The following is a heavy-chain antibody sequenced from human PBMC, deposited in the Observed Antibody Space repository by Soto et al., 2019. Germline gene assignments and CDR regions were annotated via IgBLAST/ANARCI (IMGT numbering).Heavy chain of an antibody. CDR1: GFTFAHYA. J-gene: IGHJ6*02. CDR3: ARDLRVAVAGDYYYYGMDV. CDR2: MSHDGNRK. Sequence: GGSLRLSCAASGFTFAHYAMHWVRPSPGKGLEWVAVMSHDGNRKLYADSVKGRFTISRDNSKNTLYLQMNSLRAEDTAVYYCARDLRVAVAGDYYYYGMDVWGQGTTVTVSS. V-gene: IGHV3-30*03. D-gene: IGHD6-19*01.